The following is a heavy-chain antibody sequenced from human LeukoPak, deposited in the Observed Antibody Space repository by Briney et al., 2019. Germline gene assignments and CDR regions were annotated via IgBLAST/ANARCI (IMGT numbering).Heavy chain of an antibody. D-gene: IGHD5-18*01. J-gene: IGHJ4*02. Sequence: ASVKVSCKASGYTFTGYYMHWVRQAPGQGLEGMGWINPNSGGTNYAQKFQGRVTMTRDTSISTAYMELSRLRSDDTAVYYCARDRGTAMDTKGRWLGVFGYWGQGTLVTVSS. V-gene: IGHV1-2*02. CDR2: INPNSGGT. CDR3: ARDRGTAMDTKGRWLGVFGY. CDR1: GYTFTGYY.